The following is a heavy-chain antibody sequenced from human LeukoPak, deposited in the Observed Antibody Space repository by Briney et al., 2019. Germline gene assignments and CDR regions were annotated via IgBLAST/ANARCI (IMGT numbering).Heavy chain of an antibody. J-gene: IGHJ5*02. CDR2: IYTDGTT. CDR1: GFSVRSSY. D-gene: IGHD1-26*01. CDR3: ARELVREDDH. Sequence: QPGGSLRLSCAASGFSVRSSYMTWVRQAPGKGLEWVSVIYTDGTTYSADSVKGRFTTSRDNSKNTLYLQMNSLRAEDTAVYYCARELVREDDHWGQGTLVIVSS. V-gene: IGHV3-53*01.